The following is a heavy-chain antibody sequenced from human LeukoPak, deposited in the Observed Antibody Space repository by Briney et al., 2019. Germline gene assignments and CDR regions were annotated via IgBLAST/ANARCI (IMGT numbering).Heavy chain of an antibody. CDR2: INHSGST. D-gene: IGHD3-22*01. CDR3: ARVVRWSYYCDSRVYDAFDI. CDR1: GGSFRGYY. J-gene: IGHJ3*02. Sequence: SETLSLPCAVYGGSFRGYYWSWIRPPPGKGLEWIGEINHSGSTNYNPSLKRRVTISVDTSKNQFSLKLISVTAEDTAVYYCARVVRWSYYCDSRVYDAFDIWGEGTMVTDSS. V-gene: IGHV4-34*01.